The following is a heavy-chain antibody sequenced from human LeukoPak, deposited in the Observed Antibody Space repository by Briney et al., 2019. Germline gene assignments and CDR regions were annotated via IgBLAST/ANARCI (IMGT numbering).Heavy chain of an antibody. Sequence: GGSLRLSCTASGFTVSSNYMSWVRQAPGKGLEWVSVIYSGGSTYYANSVKGRFTISRDNSKNTLYLQMNSLRAEDTAVYYCASLWRGHGGYWGQGTLVTVSS. CDR1: GFTVSSNY. J-gene: IGHJ4*02. CDR2: IYSGGST. CDR3: ASLWRGHGGY. V-gene: IGHV3-66*01.